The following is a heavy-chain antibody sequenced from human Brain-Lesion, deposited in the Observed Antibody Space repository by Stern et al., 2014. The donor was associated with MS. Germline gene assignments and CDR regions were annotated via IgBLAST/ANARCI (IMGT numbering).Heavy chain of an antibody. J-gene: IGHJ5*02. CDR2: LNYGGST. Sequence: QLQLQESGSGLVKPSQTLSLTCSVSGYSITSAAFSWTWIRQAPGKGLEWIGELNYGGSTPYNPAPRSRVKKSLEPSKNPLSPRLNPVTAAETAVYYCARGRSRVHPPLDPWGQGTLVTVSS. CDR3: ARGRSRVHPPLDP. D-gene: IGHD2-2*01. CDR1: GYSITSAAFS. V-gene: IGHV4-30-2*01.